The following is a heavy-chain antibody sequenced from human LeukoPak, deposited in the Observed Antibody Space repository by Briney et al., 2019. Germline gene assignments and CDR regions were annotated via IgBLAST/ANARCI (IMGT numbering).Heavy chain of an antibody. CDR3: ARAPLTIFGVVFVYFDY. Sequence: ASVKVSCKASGYTFNIYGINWVRQAPGQGLEWMGWINPNSGGTNYAQKFQGRVTMTRDTSISTAYMELSRLRSDDTAVYYCARAPLTIFGVVFVYFDYWGQGTLVTVSS. CDR1: GYTFNIYG. D-gene: IGHD3-3*01. J-gene: IGHJ4*02. V-gene: IGHV1-2*02. CDR2: INPNSGGT.